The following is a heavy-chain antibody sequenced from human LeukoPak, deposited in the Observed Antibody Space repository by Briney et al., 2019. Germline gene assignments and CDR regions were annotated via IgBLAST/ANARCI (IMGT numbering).Heavy chain of an antibody. V-gene: IGHV3-11*01. CDR2: ISSSGSTI. CDR1: GFTFSDYY. J-gene: IGHJ4*02. D-gene: IGHD5-18*01. Sequence: GGSLRLSCAASGFTFSDYYMSWIRQAPGKGLEGVSYISSSGSTIYHADSVKGRFTISRDNAKNSLYLQMNSPRAEDTAVYYCAREPPLTSGYSYGYGGYWGQGTLVTVSS. CDR3: AREPPLTSGYSYGYGGY.